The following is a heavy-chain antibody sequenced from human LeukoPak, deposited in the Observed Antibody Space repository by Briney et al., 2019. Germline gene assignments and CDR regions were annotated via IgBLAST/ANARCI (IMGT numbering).Heavy chain of an antibody. V-gene: IGHV3-7*03. CDR1: GFTFSSYW. CDR3: ARGGGLDV. Sequence: GRSLRLSCAASGFTFSSYWMNWARQAPGKGLEWVASINHNGNVDYYVDSVKGRFTISRDNAKNSLYLQMSNLRAEDTAVYFCARGGGLDVWGQGATVTVSS. CDR2: INHNGNVD. D-gene: IGHD3-16*01. J-gene: IGHJ6*02.